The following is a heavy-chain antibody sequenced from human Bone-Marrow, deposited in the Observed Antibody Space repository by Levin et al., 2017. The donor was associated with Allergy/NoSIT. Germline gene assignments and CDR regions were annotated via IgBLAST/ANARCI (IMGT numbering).Heavy chain of an antibody. CDR1: GYSFTSYW. Sequence: GESLKISCKDSGYSFTSYWISWVRQMPGKGLEWMGRIDPSDSYTNYSPSFQGHVPISADKSISTAYLQWSSLKASDTAMYYCATTHRSSWYLPLVWGKGPTASVSS. CDR2: IDPSDSYT. CDR3: ATTHRSSWYLPLV. J-gene: IGHJ6*01. V-gene: IGHV5-10-1*01. D-gene: IGHD6-13*01.